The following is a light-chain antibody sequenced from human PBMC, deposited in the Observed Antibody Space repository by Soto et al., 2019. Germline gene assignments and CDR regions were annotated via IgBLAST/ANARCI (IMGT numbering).Light chain of an antibody. CDR2: GAS. J-gene: IGKJ5*01. V-gene: IGKV3-20*01. CDR3: QQYGSSPPVT. CDR1: QSVSSSY. Sequence: EMVLTQSPGTLSLSPGERATLSCRASQSVSSSYLAWYQQKPGQAPRLLIYGASGRATGIPDRFSGSGSGTDFTLTISRLEHEDFAVYYCQQYGSSPPVTFGQGTRLEI.